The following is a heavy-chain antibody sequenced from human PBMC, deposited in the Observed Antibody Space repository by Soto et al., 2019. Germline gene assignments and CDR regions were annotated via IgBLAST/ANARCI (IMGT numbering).Heavy chain of an antibody. CDR2: ISGSGYHT. CDR3: AKDPADVVRESNWFDP. V-gene: IGHV3-23*01. CDR1: KFAFKNYA. Sequence: EVQLLESGGGLVQPGGSLRLSCAASKFAFKNYAMSWVRQAPGKGLEWVSAISGSGYHTYYADSVKGRFTISRDNSKNTLYLQMNSLRAEDTALYCCAKDPADVVRESNWFDPWGQGTLVTVSP. J-gene: IGHJ5*02. D-gene: IGHD1-26*01.